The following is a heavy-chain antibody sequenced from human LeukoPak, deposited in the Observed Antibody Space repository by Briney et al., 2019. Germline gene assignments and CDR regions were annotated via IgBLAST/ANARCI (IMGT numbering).Heavy chain of an antibody. CDR3: ARSKWGYAFDI. Sequence: SETLSLTCTVSGGSISSYYWSWIRQPPGKGLEWIGYIYYSGSTNYNPSLKSRVTISLDTSKNQFSLKLSSVTAADTAVYFCARSKWGYAFDIWGQGTMVTFSS. J-gene: IGHJ3*02. D-gene: IGHD7-27*01. V-gene: IGHV4-59*01. CDR2: IYYSGST. CDR1: GGSISSYY.